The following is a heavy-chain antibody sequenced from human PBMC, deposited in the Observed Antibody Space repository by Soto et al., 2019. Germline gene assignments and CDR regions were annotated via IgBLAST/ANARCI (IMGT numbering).Heavy chain of an antibody. V-gene: IGHV5-51*01. CDR2: IYPGDSDT. CDR1: GYSFTSYW. Sequence: GESLKISCTGVGYSFTSYWIGWVRQMPGKGLEWMGIIYPGDSDTRYSPSFQGQVSISADKSITTAYLQWSSLKASDTAMYYCARGYCTTTICDPWFDPWGQGTLVTVSS. CDR3: ARGYCTTTICDPWFDP. J-gene: IGHJ5*02. D-gene: IGHD2-2*01.